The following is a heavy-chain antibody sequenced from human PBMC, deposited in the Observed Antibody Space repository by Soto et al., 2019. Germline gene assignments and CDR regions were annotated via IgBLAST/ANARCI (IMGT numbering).Heavy chain of an antibody. CDR2: IYPGDSDT. Sequence: GESLKISCKGSGYSFTSYWIGWVRQMPGKGLEWMGIIYPGDSDTRYSPSFQGQVTISADKSISTAYLQWSSLKASDTAMYYCARCDREYSSGWYFGAFDIWGQGTMVTVSS. J-gene: IGHJ3*02. V-gene: IGHV5-51*01. CDR1: GYSFTSYW. CDR3: ARCDREYSSGWYFGAFDI. D-gene: IGHD6-19*01.